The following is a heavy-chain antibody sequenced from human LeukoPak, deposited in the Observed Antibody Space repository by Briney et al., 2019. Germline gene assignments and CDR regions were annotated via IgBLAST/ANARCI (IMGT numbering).Heavy chain of an antibody. V-gene: IGHV1-69*13. CDR2: IIPIFGTA. D-gene: IGHD3-22*01. CDR3: ARTYYYDSSGAPHYYYGMDV. Sequence: SVKVSCKASGGTFSSYAISWVRQAPGQGLEWMGGIIPIFGTANYAQKFQGRVTITADESTSTAYMELSSLRSEDTAVYYCARTYYYDSSGAPHYYYGMDVWGQGTTVTVSS. J-gene: IGHJ6*02. CDR1: GGTFSSYA.